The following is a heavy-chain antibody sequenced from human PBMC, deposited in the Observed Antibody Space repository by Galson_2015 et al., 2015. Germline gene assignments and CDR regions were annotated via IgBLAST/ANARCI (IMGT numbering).Heavy chain of an antibody. Sequence: SLRLSCAASGFTFSSYWMSWVRQAPGKGLEWVANIKQDGSEKYYVDSVKGRFTISRDNAKNSLYLQMNSLRAEDTAVYYCANTYYYDSSGYYPEYFQHWGQGTLVTVSS. CDR3: ANTYYYDSSGYYPEYFQH. CDR2: IKQDGSEK. CDR1: GFTFSSYW. D-gene: IGHD3-22*01. V-gene: IGHV3-7*01. J-gene: IGHJ1*01.